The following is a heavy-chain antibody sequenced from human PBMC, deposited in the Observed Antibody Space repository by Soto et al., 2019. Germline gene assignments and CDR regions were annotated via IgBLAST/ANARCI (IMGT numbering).Heavy chain of an antibody. J-gene: IGHJ4*02. CDR1: GDSMSPFY. V-gene: IGHV4-59*03. CDR2: IYQIGTT. CDR3: TKFRRNYFGD. D-gene: IGHD3-10*01. Sequence: QVQLQESGPGLVKPSATLSLTCTVSGDSMSPFYWSWIRQPPGKGLEWIGYIYQIGTTTYNPSLTSRVTTSLDSSKNQFSLKLTSVTAADTAVYYCTKFRRNYFGDWGQGTLVTVSS.